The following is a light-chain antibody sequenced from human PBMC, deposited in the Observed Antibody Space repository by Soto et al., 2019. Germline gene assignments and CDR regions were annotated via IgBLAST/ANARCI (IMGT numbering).Light chain of an antibody. CDR3: QQYNNWPPYT. CDR2: GAS. CDR1: QRVSTN. J-gene: IGKJ2*01. Sequence: EIVMTQSPATLSVSPGERATPSSRPGQRVSTNLAWYQQKPGQAPRSLPFGASTRATGIPARFSASGSGTEFTLTISSLQSEDFAVYYCQQYNNWPPYTFGPGTKLEIK. V-gene: IGKV3-15*01.